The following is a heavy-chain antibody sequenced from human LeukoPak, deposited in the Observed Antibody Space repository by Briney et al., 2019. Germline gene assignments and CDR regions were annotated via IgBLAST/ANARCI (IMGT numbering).Heavy chain of an antibody. D-gene: IGHD6-19*01. CDR2: ISWNSGSI. CDR3: TKGISAGYSSGPDY. Sequence: GGSLRLSCAASGFTFDDYAMHWVRQAPGKGLEWVSGISWNSGSIGYADSVKGRFTISRDNAKNSLYLQMNSLRAEDTALYYCTKGISAGYSSGPDYWGQGTLVTVSS. J-gene: IGHJ4*02. V-gene: IGHV3-9*01. CDR1: GFTFDDYA.